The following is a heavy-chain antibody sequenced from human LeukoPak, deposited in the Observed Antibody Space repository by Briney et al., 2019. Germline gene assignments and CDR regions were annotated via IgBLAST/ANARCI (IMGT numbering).Heavy chain of an antibody. CDR2: IKSKTDGGTT. V-gene: IGHV3-15*01. CDR1: GFTFSNAW. CDR3: TTDRAQNYDYVWGSYLLDY. J-gene: IGHJ4*02. D-gene: IGHD3-16*02. Sequence: GGSLRLSCAASGFTFSNAWMSWVRQAPGKGLEWVGRIKSKTDGGTTDYAAPVKGRFTISRDDSKNTLYLQMNSLKTEDTAVYYCTTDRAQNYDYVWGSYLLDYWGQGTLVTVSS.